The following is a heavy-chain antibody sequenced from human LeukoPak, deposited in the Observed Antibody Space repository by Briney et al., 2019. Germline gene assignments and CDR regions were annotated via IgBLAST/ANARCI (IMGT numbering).Heavy chain of an antibody. Sequence: GGSLRLSCAASGFTFSSYSMNWVRQAPGKGLEWVSSISSSSSYIYYADSVKGRFTISRDNAKNSLYLRMNSLRAEDTAVYYCARAAENYGGRFDSWGQGTLVTVSS. D-gene: IGHD3-16*01. CDR3: ARAAENYGGRFDS. V-gene: IGHV3-21*01. CDR1: GFTFSSYS. CDR2: ISSSSSYI. J-gene: IGHJ4*02.